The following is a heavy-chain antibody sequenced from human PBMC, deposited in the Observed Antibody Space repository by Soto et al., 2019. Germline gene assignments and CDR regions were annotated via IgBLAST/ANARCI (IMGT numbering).Heavy chain of an antibody. V-gene: IGHV1-69*02. Sequence: SVKVSCKASGGTFSSYTIIWVRQAPGQGLEWMGRILPMLDITNSAQRFQGRVTITADKSTSTAYLELSSLRSEDTAVYYCTLGSWSAETFDIWGRGTMVTVSS. D-gene: IGHD6-13*01. CDR3: TLGSWSAETFDI. CDR2: ILPMLDIT. CDR1: GGTFSSYT. J-gene: IGHJ3*02.